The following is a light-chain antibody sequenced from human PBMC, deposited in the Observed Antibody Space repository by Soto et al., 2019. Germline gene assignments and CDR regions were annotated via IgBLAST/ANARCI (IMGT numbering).Light chain of an antibody. Sequence: QSVLTQPPSASGTPGQRVTISCSGSSSNIGSDTVNWYQHLPGTAPKLLIYNNNQRPSGVPDRFSGSKSGTSASLAISGLQSEDDGDYFCAAWDDSLNGPVFGGGTQLTVL. V-gene: IGLV1-44*01. CDR3: AAWDDSLNGPV. CDR1: SSNIGSDT. J-gene: IGLJ7*01. CDR2: NNN.